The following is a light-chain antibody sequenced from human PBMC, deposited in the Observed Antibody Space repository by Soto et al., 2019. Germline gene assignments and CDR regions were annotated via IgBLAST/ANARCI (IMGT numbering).Light chain of an antibody. V-gene: IGLV1-47*02. CDR2: NNN. J-gene: IGLJ2*01. CDR1: RSNIGSNY. CDR3: AAWDDSLSGPV. Sequence: QTVVTQPPSASGTPGQRVTISCSGSRSNIGSNYVFWYQQLPGTAPKLLIYNNNQRPSGVPDRFSGSKSGTSASLAISGLRSEDEADYYCAAWDDSLSGPVFGGGTKLTVL.